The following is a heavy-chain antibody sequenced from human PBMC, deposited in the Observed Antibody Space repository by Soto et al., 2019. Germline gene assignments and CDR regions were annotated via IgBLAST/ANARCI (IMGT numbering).Heavy chain of an antibody. CDR2: INAGNGNT. V-gene: IGHV1-3*01. D-gene: IGHD2-15*01. Sequence: QVQLVQSGAEMKKPGASVKVSCKASGYTFTSYAMHWVRQAPGQRLEWMGWINAGNGNTKYSQKFQGRVTLTRDTSASTAYMELSSLRSEDTAVYYCARGPGGPGGPGDYWGQGTLVTVSS. J-gene: IGHJ4*02. CDR1: GYTFTSYA. CDR3: ARGPGGPGGPGDY.